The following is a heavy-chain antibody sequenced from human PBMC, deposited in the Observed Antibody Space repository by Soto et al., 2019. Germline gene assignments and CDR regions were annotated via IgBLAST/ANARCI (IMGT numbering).Heavy chain of an antibody. Sequence: GGSLRLSCAASGFTFSSYAMHWVRQAPGKGLEWVAVISYDGSNKYYADSVKGRFTISRDNSKNTLYLQMNSLRAEDTAVYYCARDGGAVEEYGAYGTWFDYWGQGTLVTVSS. CDR2: ISYDGSNK. CDR1: GFTFSSYA. V-gene: IGHV3-30-3*01. D-gene: IGHD4-17*01. CDR3: ARDGGAVEEYGAYGTWFDY. J-gene: IGHJ4*02.